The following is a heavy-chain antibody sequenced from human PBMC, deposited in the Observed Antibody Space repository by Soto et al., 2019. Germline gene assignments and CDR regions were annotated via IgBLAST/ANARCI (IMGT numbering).Heavy chain of an antibody. V-gene: IGHV3-33*01. Sequence: WSPNISGALSGFSLTSHCMRWVRPAPGKGLESVAVIWYNGSNKYSEDSVKGRFTISRDNSKNTLYLQMNRLRAEDTAVYYWARACAGRDNYYYYGMDCWGQGTTVTVSS. CDR2: IWYNGSNK. J-gene: IGHJ6*02. D-gene: IGHD6-13*01. CDR3: ARACAGRDNYYYYGMDC. CDR1: GFSLTSHC.